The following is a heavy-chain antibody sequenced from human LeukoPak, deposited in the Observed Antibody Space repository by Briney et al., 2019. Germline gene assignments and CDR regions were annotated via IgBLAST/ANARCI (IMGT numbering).Heavy chain of an antibody. CDR3: ARDRSDGSGYYGYYFDY. CDR2: IYYSGST. V-gene: IGHV4-59*01. Sequence: SETLSLTCIVSGGSIGSYYWSWIRQPPGKGLEWIGHIYYSGSTDYNPSLRSRVTISVDTSKHQFSLRLSSVTAADTAVYYCARDRSDGSGYYGYYFDYWGQGTLVSVSS. CDR1: GGSIGSYY. D-gene: IGHD3-22*01. J-gene: IGHJ4*02.